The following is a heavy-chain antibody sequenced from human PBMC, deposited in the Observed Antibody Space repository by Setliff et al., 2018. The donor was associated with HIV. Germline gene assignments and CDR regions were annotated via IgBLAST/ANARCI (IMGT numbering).Heavy chain of an antibody. D-gene: IGHD1-1*01. V-gene: IGHV3-7*03. CDR2: IKHDGSAT. Sequence: PGGSLRLSCAASGFTFDKSWLSWVRQAPGKGLEWVANIKHDGSATYYVDSVKGRFTISRDNAKNSLFLQMNSLRDDDTAVYYCARGSPTPNWFDPWGQGTLVTVSS. J-gene: IGHJ5*02. CDR1: GFTFDKSW. CDR3: ARGSPTPNWFDP.